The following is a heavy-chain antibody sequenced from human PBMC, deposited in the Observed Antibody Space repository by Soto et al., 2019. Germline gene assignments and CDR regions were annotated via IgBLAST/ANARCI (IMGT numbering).Heavy chain of an antibody. D-gene: IGHD3-16*01. CDR3: AKVGGAVDY. J-gene: IGHJ4*02. Sequence: SETLSLTCTVSGGPMSSFYWTWIRQPPGKGLEWIGYIYYSGSTNYNPSLKSRVTMSVDTAKNHFSLKLSSVTAADTAVYYCAKVGGAVDYWGQGTLVPVSS. CDR1: GGPMSSFY. CDR2: IYYSGST. V-gene: IGHV4-59*12.